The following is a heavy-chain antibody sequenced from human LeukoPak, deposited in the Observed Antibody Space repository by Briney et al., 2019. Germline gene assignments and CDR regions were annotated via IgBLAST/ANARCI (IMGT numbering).Heavy chain of an antibody. J-gene: IGHJ4*02. CDR3: ARGINGGNSDGVY. CDR1: GGSFSGYY. V-gene: IGHV4-34*01. D-gene: IGHD4-23*01. CDR2: INHSGST. Sequence: SETLSLTCAVYGGSFSGYYWSWIRQPPGKGLEWIGEINHSGSTNYNPSLKSRVTISVDTSKNQFSLKLSSVTAADTAVYYCARGINGGNSDGVYWGQGTLVTVSS.